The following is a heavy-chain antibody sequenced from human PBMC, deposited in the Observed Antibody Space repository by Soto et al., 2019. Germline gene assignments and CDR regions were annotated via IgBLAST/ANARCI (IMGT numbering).Heavy chain of an antibody. CDR2: TYYRSEWYT. V-gene: IGHV6-1*01. J-gene: IGHJ5*02. Sequence: TLSLTCAISGDSVSDTTAAWNWIRQSPSRGLEWLGRTYYRSEWYTDYAEAVKRRITISPDTSKNLFSLLLSSVTYEDSAVYYCVREINSFDPWGLGTLVTVSS. CDR3: VREINSFDP. CDR1: GDSVSDTTAA.